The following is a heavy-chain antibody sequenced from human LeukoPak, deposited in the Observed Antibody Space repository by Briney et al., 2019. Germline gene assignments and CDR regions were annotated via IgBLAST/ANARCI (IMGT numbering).Heavy chain of an antibody. J-gene: IGHJ3*02. D-gene: IGHD3-3*01. CDR2: IYHSGST. CDR3: ARGRFLEWLEVVDAFDI. Sequence: SETLSLTCAVSGGSISSRNWWSWVRQPPGKGLEWIGEIYHSGSTNYNPSLKSLVTISVDKSMNQFSLKLSSVTAADTAVYYCARGRFLEWLEVVDAFDIWGQGTMVTVSS. V-gene: IGHV4-4*02. CDR1: GGSISSRNW.